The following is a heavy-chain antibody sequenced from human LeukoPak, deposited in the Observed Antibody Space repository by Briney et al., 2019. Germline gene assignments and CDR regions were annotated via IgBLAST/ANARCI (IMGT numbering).Heavy chain of an antibody. CDR2: MNPKSGKT. D-gene: IGHD2-2*01. CDR3: ARGRDCSSTSCYLGLGADYYYMDV. CDR1: GYTFTSYD. J-gene: IGHJ6*03. Sequence: ASVKVSCKASGYTFTSYDINWVGQAPGKGLEGRGWMNPKSGKTGNAQKFQGRVTITRNTSISTAYMELSSLRSEDTAVYYCARGRDCSSTSCYLGLGADYYYMDVWGKGTTVTVSS. V-gene: IGHV1-8*03.